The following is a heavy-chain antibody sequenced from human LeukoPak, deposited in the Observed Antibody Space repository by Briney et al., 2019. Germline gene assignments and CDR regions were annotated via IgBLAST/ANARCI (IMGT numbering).Heavy chain of an antibody. Sequence: PSETLSLTCSVSGGSISSSSYYWGWIRQPPVKGLEWIGSIYYSGSTYYNPSLKSRVAISVDTSKTLFSLKLSSVTAADTAVYYCARHRIAPADDAFDIWGRGTMVTVSS. D-gene: IGHD6-13*01. J-gene: IGHJ3*02. CDR2: IYYSGST. CDR1: GGSISSSSYY. CDR3: ARHRIAPADDAFDI. V-gene: IGHV4-39*01.